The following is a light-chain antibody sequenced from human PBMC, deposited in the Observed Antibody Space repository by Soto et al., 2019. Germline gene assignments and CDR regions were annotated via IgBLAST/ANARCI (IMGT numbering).Light chain of an antibody. J-gene: IGKJ1*01. V-gene: IGKV2-28*01. Sequence: DIVMTQSPLSLSVTPGEPASISCRSSQSLLHSNGYNYLDWYLQKPGQSPQVLIYVGSNRASGVPDRLSGSGSGTDFTPKISRVEAEDVGVYYCMQALQTPTFGQGTKVEIK. CDR1: QSLLHSNGYNY. CDR3: MQALQTPT. CDR2: VGS.